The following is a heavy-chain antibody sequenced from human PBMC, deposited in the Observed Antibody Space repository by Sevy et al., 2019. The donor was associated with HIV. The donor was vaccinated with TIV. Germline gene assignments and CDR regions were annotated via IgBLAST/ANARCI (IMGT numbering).Heavy chain of an antibody. CDR2: IWYDGSNK. D-gene: IGHD4-17*01. V-gene: IGHV3-33*01. CDR3: ARGDYGDSADAFDI. Sequence: GGSLRLSCAASGFTFSSYGMHWVRQAPGKGLEWVAVIWYDGSNKYYADSVKGRFTISRDNSKNTLYLQMNSLRAEDTAVYYCARGDYGDSADAFDIWGQGTMVTVS. CDR1: GFTFSSYG. J-gene: IGHJ3*02.